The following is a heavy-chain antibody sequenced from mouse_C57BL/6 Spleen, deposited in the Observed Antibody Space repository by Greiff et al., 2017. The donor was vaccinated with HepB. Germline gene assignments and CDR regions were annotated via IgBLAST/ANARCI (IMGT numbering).Heavy chain of an antibody. CDR1: GYTFTDYY. Sequence: DVKLQESGPVLVKPGASVKMSCKASGYTFTDYYMNWVKQSHGKSLEWIGVINPYNGGTSYNQKFKGKATLTVDKSSSTAYMELNSLTSEDSAVYYCARKGPFDYWGQGTTLTVSS. CDR3: ARKGPFDY. CDR2: INPYNGGT. D-gene: IGHD3-3*01. J-gene: IGHJ2*01. V-gene: IGHV1-19*01.